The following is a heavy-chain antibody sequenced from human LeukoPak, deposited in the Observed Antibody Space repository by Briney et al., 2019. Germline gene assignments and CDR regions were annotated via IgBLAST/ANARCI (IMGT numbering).Heavy chain of an antibody. CDR3: VKDRIEGRSGWYYFDY. Sequence: GGSLRLSCSASGFTFSSYAMHWVRQAPGKGLEYVSAISSNGGSTYYADSVKGRFTICRDNSKNTLYLQMSSLRAEDTAVYYCVKDRIEGRSGWYYFDYWGQGTLVTVSS. J-gene: IGHJ4*02. V-gene: IGHV3-64D*06. CDR1: GFTFSSYA. CDR2: ISSNGGST. D-gene: IGHD6-19*01.